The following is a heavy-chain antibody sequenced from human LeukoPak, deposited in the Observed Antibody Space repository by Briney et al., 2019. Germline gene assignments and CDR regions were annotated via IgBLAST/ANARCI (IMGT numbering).Heavy chain of an antibody. CDR3: AREGGLQWLLPYYYGMDV. CDR1: GYTFTSYY. Sequence: ASVKVSCKASGYTFTSYYMHWVRQAPGQGLEWMGIINPSGGSTSYAQKFQGRVTMTRDASTSTVYMELSSLRSGDTAVYYCAREGGLQWLLPYYYGMDVWGQGTTVTVSS. D-gene: IGHD6-19*01. V-gene: IGHV1-46*01. J-gene: IGHJ6*02. CDR2: INPSGGST.